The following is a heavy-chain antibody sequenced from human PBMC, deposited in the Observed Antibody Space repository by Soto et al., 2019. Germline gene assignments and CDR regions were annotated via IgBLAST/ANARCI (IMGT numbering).Heavy chain of an antibody. CDR1: GLTVSDNY. J-gene: IGHJ4*02. D-gene: IGHD1-26*01. CDR2: IYSDGST. CDR3: ARGGRWDFDY. Sequence: EVQLVETGGGLIQPGGSLRLSCAAFGLTVSDNYMSWVRRAPGKGLEWVSIIYSDGSTYHTDSVKGRFTLSRDNSKNTLYLRMNCLSVEDTAVYYCARGGRWDFDYWGQGTLVTVSS. V-gene: IGHV3-53*02.